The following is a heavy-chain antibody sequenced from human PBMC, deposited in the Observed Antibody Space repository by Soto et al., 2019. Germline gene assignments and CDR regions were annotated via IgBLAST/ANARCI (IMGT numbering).Heavy chain of an antibody. CDR2: ISAYNGNT. CDR1: GYTFTSYG. V-gene: IGHV1-18*01. CDR3: ARAYDFWSGYYQGSMDV. J-gene: IGHJ6*03. D-gene: IGHD3-3*01. Sequence: QVQLVQSGAEVKKPGASVKVSCKASGYTFTSYGISWVRQAPGQGLEWMGWISAYNGNTNYAQKLQGRVTMTTDTSTSTAYMELRSLRSDVTAVYYCARAYDFWSGYYQGSMDVWGKGTTVTVSS.